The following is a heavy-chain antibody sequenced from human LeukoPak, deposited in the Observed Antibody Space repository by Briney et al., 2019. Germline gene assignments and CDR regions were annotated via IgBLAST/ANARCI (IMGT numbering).Heavy chain of an antibody. D-gene: IGHD3-3*01. CDR1: GYTFTGYA. CDR2: INAGNGNT. J-gene: IGHJ3*02. V-gene: IGHV1-3*01. Sequence: ASVKVSCKTSGYTFTGYAIQWVRQAPGQRLEWMGWINAGNGNTKYSQKFQGRVTITRDTSATTAYMELSTLRSEDTAVYYCAREHDFWSPYAFDIWGQGTMVTVSS. CDR3: AREHDFWSPYAFDI.